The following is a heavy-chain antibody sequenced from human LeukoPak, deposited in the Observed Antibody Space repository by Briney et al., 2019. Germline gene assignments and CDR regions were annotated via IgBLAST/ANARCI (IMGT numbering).Heavy chain of an antibody. CDR2: INPNSGGT. Sequence: GASVKVSCKASGYTFTGYYMHWVRQAPGQGLEWMGWINPNSGGTNYAQKFQGRVTMTRDTSISTAYLQWSSLKASDTAMYYCARRLKYQALYGMDVWGQGTTVTVSS. V-gene: IGHV1-2*02. CDR1: GYTFTGYY. J-gene: IGHJ6*02. CDR3: ARRLKYQALYGMDV. D-gene: IGHD2-2*01.